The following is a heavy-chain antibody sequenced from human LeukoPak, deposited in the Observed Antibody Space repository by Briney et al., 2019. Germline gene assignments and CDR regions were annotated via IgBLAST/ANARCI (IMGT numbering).Heavy chain of an antibody. CDR3: ARTSYDTGGYFED. D-gene: IGHD3-22*01. J-gene: IGHJ4*02. CDR2: ISSDGTNT. Sequence: RGSLRLSCAPSGFTISKYWMHWVRHAPRKGLGWVSRISSDGTNTNYADSVKGRFTISRDNAKNTLYLQMNSLGAEDTAVYYCARTSYDTGGYFEDWGQGTLVTVSS. V-gene: IGHV3-74*01. CDR1: GFTISKYW.